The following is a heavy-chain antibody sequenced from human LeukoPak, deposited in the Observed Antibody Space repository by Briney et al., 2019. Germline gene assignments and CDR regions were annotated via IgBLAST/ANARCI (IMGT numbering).Heavy chain of an antibody. J-gene: IGHJ3*02. CDR3: ARDSASASGWDAFDI. Sequence: GGSLRLSCAASGFTFSSYTMNWVRQPPGKGLEWVSNIGTSSTTIYYADSVKGRFTISRDSAKNSLYLQMNSLRAEDTAVYYCARDSASASGWDAFDIWGQGTMVTVSS. D-gene: IGHD1-1*01. CDR1: GFTFSSYT. CDR2: IGTSSTTI. V-gene: IGHV3-48*01.